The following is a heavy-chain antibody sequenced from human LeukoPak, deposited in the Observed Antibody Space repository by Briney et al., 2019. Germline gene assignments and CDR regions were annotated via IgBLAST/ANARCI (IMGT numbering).Heavy chain of an antibody. J-gene: IGHJ6*02. CDR2: INHSGST. V-gene: IGHV4-34*01. CDR3: ARALWFGDPADYYYGMDV. D-gene: IGHD3-10*01. CDR1: GDSFSGYY. Sequence: SETLSLTCAVYGDSFSGYYWSWIRQPPGKGLEWIGEINHSGSTNYNPSLKSRPTISIDTSKNQFSLKLSSVTAADTAVYYCARALWFGDPADYYYGMDVWGQGTTVTVSS.